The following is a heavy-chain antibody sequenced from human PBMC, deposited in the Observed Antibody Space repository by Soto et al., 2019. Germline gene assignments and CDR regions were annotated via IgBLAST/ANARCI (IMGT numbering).Heavy chain of an antibody. CDR2: ISSSSSYI. Sequence: GGSLRLSCAASGFTFSSYSMNWVRQAPGKGLEWVSSISSSSSYIYYADSVKGRFTISRDNAKNSLYLQMNSLRAEDTAVYYCARVRWSVMGTAARKTNKDAFDIWGQGTMVTVSS. V-gene: IGHV3-21*01. CDR3: ARVRWSVMGTAARKTNKDAFDI. J-gene: IGHJ3*02. CDR1: GFTFSSYS. D-gene: IGHD3-3*01.